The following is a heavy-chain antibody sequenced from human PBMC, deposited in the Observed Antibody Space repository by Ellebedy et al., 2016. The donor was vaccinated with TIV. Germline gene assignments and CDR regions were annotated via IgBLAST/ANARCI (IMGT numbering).Heavy chain of an antibody. V-gene: IGHV3-30*01. Sequence: SVKGRFTIPRDNSKNTLHLQMNSLRAEDTAVYYCARQSAMIVVVRGRDVWGQGTTVTVSS. D-gene: IGHD3-22*01. CDR3: ARQSAMIVVVRGRDV. J-gene: IGHJ6*02.